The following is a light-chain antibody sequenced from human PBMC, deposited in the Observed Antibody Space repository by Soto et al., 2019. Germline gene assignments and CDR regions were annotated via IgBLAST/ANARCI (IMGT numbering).Light chain of an antibody. V-gene: IGKV3-11*01. CDR1: QSVSSY. J-gene: IGKJ5*01. CDR3: QQRSNWPST. Sequence: EIVLTQSPATLSLSPGERATLSCRASQSVSSYLAWYQLKPGQAPRLLIYDASNRATGIPARFSGSGSGTEFTLTISSLEPEDFAVYYCQQRSNWPSTFGQGTRLEMK. CDR2: DAS.